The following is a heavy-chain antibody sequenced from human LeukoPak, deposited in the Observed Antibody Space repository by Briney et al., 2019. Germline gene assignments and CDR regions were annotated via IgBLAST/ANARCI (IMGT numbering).Heavy chain of an antibody. V-gene: IGHV1-69*13. CDR2: IIPLFGTT. D-gene: IGHD6-25*01. CDR3: AGQRRPRGPDWFGP. Sequence: ASVKVSCKTSGGTFTNYAISWVRQVPGQGLDWVGNIIPLFGTTNYAQKFQGRVTITADESATTTYMELSSLKYDDTAVYYCAGQRRPRGPDWFGPWGQGTLVTVSS. CDR1: GGTFTNYA. J-gene: IGHJ5*02.